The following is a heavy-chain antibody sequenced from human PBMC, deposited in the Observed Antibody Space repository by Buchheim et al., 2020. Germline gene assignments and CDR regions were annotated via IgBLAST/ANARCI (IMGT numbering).Heavy chain of an antibody. CDR3: ANYAAAVGD. V-gene: IGHV3-30*18. CDR2: ISYDGSNK. D-gene: IGHD2-2*01. CDR1: GFTFSSYG. Sequence: QVQLVESGGGVVQPGRSLRLSCAASGFTFSSYGMHWVRQAPGKGLEWVAVISYDGSNKYYADSVKGRFTISRDNSKNTLYLQMNSLRAEDTAVYYCANYAAAVGDWGQGTLGTVSS. J-gene: IGHJ4*02.